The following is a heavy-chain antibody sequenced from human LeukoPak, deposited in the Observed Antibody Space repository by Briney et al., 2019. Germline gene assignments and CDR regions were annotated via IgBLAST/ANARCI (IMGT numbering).Heavy chain of an antibody. CDR3: ARDRGSKRVAYCGGDCYIGYFDL. J-gene: IGHJ2*01. CDR1: GYTFTSYY. D-gene: IGHD2-21*02. CDR2: INPSGGST. Sequence: ASVKVSCKASGYTFTSYYMHWVRQAPGQGLEWMGIINPSGGSTGYAQKFQGRVTMTRDTSTSTVYMKLSSLRSEDTAVYYCARDRGSKRVAYCGGDCYIGYFDLWGRGTLVTVSS. V-gene: IGHV1-46*01.